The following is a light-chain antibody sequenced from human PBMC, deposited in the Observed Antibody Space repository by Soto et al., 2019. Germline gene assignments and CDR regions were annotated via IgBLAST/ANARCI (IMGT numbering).Light chain of an antibody. V-gene: IGLV1-51*02. CDR1: SSKIGNNY. CDR2: ENN. CDR3: GTWDSSLSAGV. J-gene: IGLJ3*02. Sequence: QSVLTQPPSVSAAPGQKVTISCSGSSSKIGNNYVSWYQQLPGTAPKLLIYENNKRPSGIPDRFSGSKSGTSATLGITGLQTGDEADYYCGTWDSSLSAGVFGGGTQLTVL.